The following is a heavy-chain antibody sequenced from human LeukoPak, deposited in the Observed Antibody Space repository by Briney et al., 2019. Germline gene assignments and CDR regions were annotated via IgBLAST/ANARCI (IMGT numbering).Heavy chain of an antibody. Sequence: GGPLRLSCAASGFTFSSYDMHWVRQATGKGLEWVSAIGTAGDTYYPGSVKGRFTISRENAKNSLYLQMNSLRAGDTAVYYCARGDGNKYYYDSSGYDYWGQGTLVTVSS. D-gene: IGHD3-22*01. J-gene: IGHJ4*02. CDR3: ARGDGNKYYYDSSGYDY. CDR1: GFTFSSYD. V-gene: IGHV3-13*01. CDR2: IGTAGDT.